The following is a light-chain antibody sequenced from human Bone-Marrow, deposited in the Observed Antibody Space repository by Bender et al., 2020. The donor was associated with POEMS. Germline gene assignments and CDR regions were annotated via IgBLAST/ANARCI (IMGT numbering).Light chain of an antibody. CDR2: EVT. J-gene: IGLJ1*01. Sequence: QSALTQPASVSGSPGQSISISCTGTSSDVASYDFVSWYQQHPDKAPKLIIYEVTKRPSGVSNRFSGSKSGNTASLTISGLQAEDEADYYCCSYVGNSGYVFGSGTKVTVL. V-gene: IGLV2-23*02. CDR1: SSDVASYDF. CDR3: CSYVGNSGYV.